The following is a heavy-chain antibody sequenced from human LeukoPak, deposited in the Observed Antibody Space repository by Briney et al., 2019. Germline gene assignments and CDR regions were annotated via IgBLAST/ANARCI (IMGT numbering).Heavy chain of an antibody. V-gene: IGHV3-7*03. Sequence: GGSLRLSCAASGFTFSSYWMSWVRQAPGKGLEWVANIKRDGSEKYYVDSVKGRFTISRDNAKNSLYLQMNSPRAEDTAVYYCARHYDFWSGSTAFCLDYWGQGTLVTVSS. CDR1: GFTFSSYW. D-gene: IGHD3-3*01. J-gene: IGHJ4*02. CDR3: ARHYDFWSGSTAFCLDY. CDR2: IKRDGSEK.